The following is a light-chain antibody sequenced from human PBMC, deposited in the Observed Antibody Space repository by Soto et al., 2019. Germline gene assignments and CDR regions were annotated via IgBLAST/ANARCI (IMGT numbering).Light chain of an antibody. J-gene: IGKJ3*01. CDR3: QQSYSTPV. V-gene: IGKV1-39*01. Sequence: DIRMTQSPSSLSASVGDRVTITCRASQSISSYLNWYQQKPGKAPKLLIYAASSLQSGVPSRFSGSGSGTDFTLTISSLQPEYFATYYCQQSYSTPVFGPGTKVDIK. CDR1: QSISSY. CDR2: AAS.